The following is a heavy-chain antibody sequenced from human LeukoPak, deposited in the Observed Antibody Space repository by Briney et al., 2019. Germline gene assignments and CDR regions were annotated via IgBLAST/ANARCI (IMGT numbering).Heavy chain of an antibody. CDR2: INPSGGST. CDR3: ARVRGRPSLWYYYMDV. CDR1: GYTFTSYY. V-gene: IGHV1-46*03. J-gene: IGHJ6*03. D-gene: IGHD1-26*01. Sequence: GASVKVSCKASGYTFTSYYMNWVRQAPGQGLEWMGIINPSGGSTSYAQKFQGRVRMTRDTSTSTVYMELSSLRSEDTAVYYCARVRGRPSLWYYYMDVWGKGTTVTVSS.